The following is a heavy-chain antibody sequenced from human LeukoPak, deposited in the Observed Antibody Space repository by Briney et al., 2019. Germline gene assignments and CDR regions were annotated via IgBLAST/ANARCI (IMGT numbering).Heavy chain of an antibody. CDR1: GITFSFYG. Sequence: PGGTLRLPCEASGITFSFYGMSWVRQAPGKGLEWVSYISSSTSSMYYADSVKGRFTISRDNAKNSLFLQMNSLRAEDTAVYYCAKSPFDIWGQGTMVTVSS. CDR3: AKSPFDI. J-gene: IGHJ3*02. CDR2: ISSSTSSM. V-gene: IGHV3-48*01.